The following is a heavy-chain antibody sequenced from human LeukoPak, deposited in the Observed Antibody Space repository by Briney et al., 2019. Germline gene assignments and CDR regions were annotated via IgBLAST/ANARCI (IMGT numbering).Heavy chain of an antibody. CDR1: GFTFSSYG. CDR2: ISYDGSNK. V-gene: IGHV3-30*03. CDR3: ARVLYCSGGSCYSPGAFDI. D-gene: IGHD2-15*01. J-gene: IGHJ3*02. Sequence: GGSLRLSCAASGFTFSSYGMHWVRQAPGKGLEWVAVISYDGSNKYYADSVKGRFTISRDNSKNTLYLQMNSLGAEDTAVYYCARVLYCSGGSCYSPGAFDIWGQGTMVTVSS.